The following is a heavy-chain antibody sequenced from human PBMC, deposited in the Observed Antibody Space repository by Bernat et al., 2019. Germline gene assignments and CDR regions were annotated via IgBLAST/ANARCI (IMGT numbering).Heavy chain of an antibody. CDR2: ISYDESNK. CDR1: GFTFSSCG. D-gene: IGHD3-3*01. CDR3: AKVRGNYDFWRGSSYHMNV. Sequence: QVQLVESGGGVVQPGRSLRLSCEASGFTFSSCGMHWVRQAPGKGLEWVAVISYDESNKNYADPVRGRFTISRDNSKNTLYLQMNSLRAEDTAVYYCAKVRGNYDFWRGSSYHMNVWGQGTTVTVSS. V-gene: IGHV3-30*18. J-gene: IGHJ6*02.